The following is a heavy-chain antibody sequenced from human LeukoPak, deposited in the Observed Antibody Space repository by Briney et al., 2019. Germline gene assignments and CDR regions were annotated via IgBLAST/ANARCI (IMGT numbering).Heavy chain of an antibody. V-gene: IGHV1-2*02. CDR2: INPNSGDT. CDR1: GYTFTGYY. CDR3: ARDGTFDI. J-gene: IGHJ3*02. Sequence: ASVRVSCKASGYTFTGYYIHWLRQAPGQGLGWMGWINPNSGDTNSAQKLQGRVTMTRDTSINTAYMDLNRLTSDDTAVYYCARDGTFDIWGQGTMVTVSS.